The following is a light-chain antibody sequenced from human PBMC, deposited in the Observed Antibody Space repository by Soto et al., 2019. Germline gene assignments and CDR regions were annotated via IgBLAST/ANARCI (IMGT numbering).Light chain of an antibody. CDR2: AAS. V-gene: IGKV1-9*01. CDR3: QQLKSYPIT. CDR1: QDISAL. Sequence: IQLTQSPSSLSAYVGDRVTITCRASQDISALLAWYQQKPGKAPKLLISAASTLQSGVPSRFSGSGSGTEFTPTISILQPEDFATYYCQQLKSYPITFGQGTRLEIK. J-gene: IGKJ5*01.